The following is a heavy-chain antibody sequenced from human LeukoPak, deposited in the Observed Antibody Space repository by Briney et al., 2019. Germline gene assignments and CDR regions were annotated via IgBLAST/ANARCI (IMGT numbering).Heavy chain of an antibody. CDR2: IYTSWST. D-gene: IGHD6-13*01. Sequence: SETLSLTCTVSGGSISSYYWSWIRQPAGKGLEWIGRIYTSWSTNYNPSLKSRVTMSVDTSKNQFSLKLSSVTAADTAVYYCARGLGSSSWYVAQRYWYFDLWGRGTLVTVSS. J-gene: IGHJ2*01. CDR3: ARGLGSSSWYVAQRYWYFDL. V-gene: IGHV4-4*07. CDR1: GGSISSYY.